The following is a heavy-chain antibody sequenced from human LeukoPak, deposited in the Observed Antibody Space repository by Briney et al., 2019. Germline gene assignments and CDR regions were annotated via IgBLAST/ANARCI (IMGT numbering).Heavy chain of an antibody. J-gene: IGHJ2*01. CDR3: AGDGYFDV. Sequence: ASVKVSCKASGYTFTTHGIAWVPQAPGQGLEWMGWISAHNGNTNYAQSLQGRVTMSTDTSTNTAYMELRSLRSDDTAVYYCAGDGYFDVWGRGTLVTVSS. V-gene: IGHV1-18*01. CDR2: ISAHNGNT. CDR1: GYTFTTHG.